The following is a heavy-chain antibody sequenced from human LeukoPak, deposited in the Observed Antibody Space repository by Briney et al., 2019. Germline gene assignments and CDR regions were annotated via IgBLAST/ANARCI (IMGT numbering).Heavy chain of an antibody. Sequence: GALRLSCAASGFTFSSYSMNWVRQAPGKGLEWVSSISSSSSYIYYADSVKGRFTISRDNAKNSLYLQMNSLRAEDTAVYYCARDISRSGSYYTFDYWGQGTLVTVSS. J-gene: IGHJ4*02. CDR3: ARDISRSGSYYTFDY. CDR1: GFTFSSYS. CDR2: ISSSSSYI. V-gene: IGHV3-21*01. D-gene: IGHD3-10*01.